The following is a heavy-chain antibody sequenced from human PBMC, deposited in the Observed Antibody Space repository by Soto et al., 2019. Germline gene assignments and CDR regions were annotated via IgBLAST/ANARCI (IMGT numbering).Heavy chain of an antibody. CDR3: SYPNGYSYGYFDY. CDR2: ISYDGSNK. Sequence: GSLRLSCAASGFTFSSYAMHWVRQAPGKGLEWVAVISYDGSNKYYADSVKGRFTISRDNSKNTLYLQMNSLRAEDTAVYYCSYPNGYSYGYFDYWGQGTLVTVSS. V-gene: IGHV3-30-3*01. D-gene: IGHD5-18*01. J-gene: IGHJ4*02. CDR1: GFTFSSYA.